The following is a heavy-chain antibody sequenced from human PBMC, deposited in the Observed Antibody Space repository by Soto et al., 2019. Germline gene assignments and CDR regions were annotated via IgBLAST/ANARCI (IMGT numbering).Heavy chain of an antibody. J-gene: IGHJ4*02. CDR3: AKGRGGSGSLTPRVAF. CDR2: ISGGGDTT. Sequence: EVQLLESGGGLVQPGGSLRLSCAASGFTFNNYAMTSVRQAPGKGLEGVSAISGGGDTTSYADSVKGRFTVSRDGSKNSPYLQMSSLRAEDTALYCCAKGRGGSGSLTPRVAFWGQGTLVTVSS. V-gene: IGHV3-23*01. CDR1: GFTFNNYA. D-gene: IGHD3-10*01.